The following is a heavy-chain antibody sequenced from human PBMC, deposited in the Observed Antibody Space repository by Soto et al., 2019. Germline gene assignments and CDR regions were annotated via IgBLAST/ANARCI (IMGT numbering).Heavy chain of an antibody. D-gene: IGHD3-3*01. J-gene: IGHJ5*02. CDR3: ARDGGPGYYDFWSGYYDYNWFDP. V-gene: IGHV3-48*01. CDR2: ISSSSSTI. CDR1: GFTFSSYS. Sequence: EVQLVESGGGLVQPGGSLRLSCAASGFTFSSYSMNWVRQAPGKGLEWVSYISSSSSTIYYADSVKGRFTISRDNAKNSLYLQMNSLRAEDTAVYYCARDGGPGYYDFWSGYYDYNWFDPWGQGTLVTVSS.